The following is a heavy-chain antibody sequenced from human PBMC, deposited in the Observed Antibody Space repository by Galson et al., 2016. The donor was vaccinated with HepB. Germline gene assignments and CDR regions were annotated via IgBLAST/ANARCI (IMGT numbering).Heavy chain of an antibody. CDR3: ARDGGLGTPFDC. CDR1: GFTFSSYW. Sequence: SLRLSCAASGFTFSSYWIHWVRQAPGKGLKWVSRIRNDETTSVIGRFTISRDNAKNTLYLEMNSLRAEDTAVYYCARDGGLGTPFDCWGQGTLVTVSS. J-gene: IGHJ4*02. D-gene: IGHD1-7*01. CDR2: IRND. V-gene: IGHV3-74*01.